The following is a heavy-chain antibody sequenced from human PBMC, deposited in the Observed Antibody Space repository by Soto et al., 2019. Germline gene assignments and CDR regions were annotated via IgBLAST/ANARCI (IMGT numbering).Heavy chain of an antibody. Sequence: SETLSLTCAVSGYSINAGFIWGWIRQPPGKGLEWIGSIYHSGSTYYKLSLKSRVTISADTSKNQISLRLISVTAADTALYYCARDGCTVFYHFDSWGQGTLVTVSS. CDR2: IYHSGST. CDR3: ARDGCTVFYHFDS. J-gene: IGHJ4*02. CDR1: GYSINAGFI. D-gene: IGHD3-10*02. V-gene: IGHV4-38-2*02.